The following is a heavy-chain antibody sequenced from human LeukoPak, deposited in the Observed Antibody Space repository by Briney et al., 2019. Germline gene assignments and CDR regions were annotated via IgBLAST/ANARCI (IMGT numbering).Heavy chain of an antibody. CDR1: GFTFSSYA. CDR2: ISGSGGST. V-gene: IGHV3-23*01. Sequence: PGGSLRLSCAASGFTFSSYAMSWVRQAPGEGLEWVSAISGSGGSTYYADSVKGRFTISRDNSKNTLYLQMNSLRAEDTAVYYCGEVGYELFIRDYWGQGTLVTVSS. D-gene: IGHD3-16*01. J-gene: IGHJ4*02. CDR3: GEVGYELFIRDY.